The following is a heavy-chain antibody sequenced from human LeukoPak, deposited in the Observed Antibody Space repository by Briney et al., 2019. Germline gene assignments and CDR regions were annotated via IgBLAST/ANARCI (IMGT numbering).Heavy chain of an antibody. J-gene: IGHJ4*02. CDR2: INSDGSST. V-gene: IGHV3-74*01. CDR3: AKTTTGYSSGRFPGWPVDY. Sequence: GGSLRLSCAASGFTFSSYWMHWVRQAPGKGLVWVSRINSDGSSTSYADSVKGRFTISRDNAKNTLYLQMNSLRAEDTAVYYCAKTTTGYSSGRFPGWPVDYWGQGTLVTVSS. CDR1: GFTFSSYW. D-gene: IGHD6-19*01.